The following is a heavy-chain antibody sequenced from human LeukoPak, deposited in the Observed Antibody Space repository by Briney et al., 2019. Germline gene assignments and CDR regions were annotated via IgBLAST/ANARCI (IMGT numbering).Heavy chain of an antibody. CDR2: INHSGST. CDR3: AIHIVVVPAAKKKNWFDP. Sequence: SEALSLTCAVYGGSFSGYYWSWIRQPPGKGLEWIGEINHSGSTNYNPSLKSRVTISVDTSKNQFSLKLSSVTAADTAVYYCAIHIVVVPAAKKKNWFDPWGQGTLVTVSS. J-gene: IGHJ5*02. V-gene: IGHV4-34*01. D-gene: IGHD2-2*01. CDR1: GGSFSGYY.